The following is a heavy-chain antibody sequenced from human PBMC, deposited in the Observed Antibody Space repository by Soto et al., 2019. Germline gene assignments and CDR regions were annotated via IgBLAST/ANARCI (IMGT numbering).Heavy chain of an antibody. CDR3: ARVGDFWSGYYSRTTPNPRAYDMDV. CDR2: INPNSGVT. V-gene: IGHV1-2*04. J-gene: IGHJ6*02. Sequence: ASATVSCKASGYTFIGYYMYLVRQAPGQGLEWMGWINPNSGVTIYAQKFQGWVTMTRDTSISTAYMELRSLRYDDTAVYYCARVGDFWSGYYSRTTPNPRAYDMDVWGQGTTVTVSS. CDR1: GYTFIGYY. D-gene: IGHD3-3*01.